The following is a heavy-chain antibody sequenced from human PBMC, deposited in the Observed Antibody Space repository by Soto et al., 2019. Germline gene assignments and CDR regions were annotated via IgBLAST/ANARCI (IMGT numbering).Heavy chain of an antibody. CDR1: GGSISSSNW. D-gene: IGHD2-15*01. V-gene: IGHV4-4*02. Sequence: SETLSLTCAVSGGSISSSNWWSWVRQPPGKGLEWIGEIYHSGSTNYNPSLKSRVTISVXXXKXXXSXKXXSVTAADTAVYYCATEANRKGAVVFEYWGQGSLVTVSS. J-gene: IGHJ4*02. CDR2: IYHSGST. CDR3: ATEANRKGAVVFEY.